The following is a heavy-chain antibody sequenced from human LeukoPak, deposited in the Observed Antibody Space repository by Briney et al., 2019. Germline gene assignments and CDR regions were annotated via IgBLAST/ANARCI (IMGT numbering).Heavy chain of an antibody. CDR1: GGTFSSYA. D-gene: IGHD3-10*01. CDR2: IIPIFGTA. V-gene: IGHV1-69*05. J-gene: IGHJ4*02. Sequence: PVKVSCKASGGTFSSYAISWVRQAPGQGPEWMGRIIPIFGTANYAQKFQGRVTITTDESTSTAYMELSSLRSEDTAVYYCAVWYYGSGSYYTPPDYWGQGTLVTVSS. CDR3: AVWYYGSGSYYTPPDY.